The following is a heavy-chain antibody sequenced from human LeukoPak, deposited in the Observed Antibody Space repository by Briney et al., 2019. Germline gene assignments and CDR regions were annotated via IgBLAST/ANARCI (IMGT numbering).Heavy chain of an antibody. V-gene: IGHV3-48*03. J-gene: IGHJ4*02. Sequence: GGSLGLSCVASGFTFSSSEMNWVRQAPGKGLEWISYITSSSRTIWYADSVKGRFTISRDNAKNSLYLQMNGLRDDDTAVYYCARIPHPSPVGYWGQGTLVTVSS. CDR1: GFTFSSSE. CDR3: ARIPHPSPVGY. D-gene: IGHD4-23*01. CDR2: ITSSSRTI.